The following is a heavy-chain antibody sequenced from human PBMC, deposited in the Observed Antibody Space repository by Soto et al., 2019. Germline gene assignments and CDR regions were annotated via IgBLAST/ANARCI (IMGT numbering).Heavy chain of an antibody. CDR1: GFTFSDYY. CDR3: AREELGANRAEYFQH. D-gene: IGHD1-26*01. J-gene: IGHJ1*01. V-gene: IGHV3-11*06. CDR2: ISSSYT. Sequence: GGSLRLSCAASGFTFSDYYMSWIRQAPGKGLEWVSYISSSYTNYADSVKGRFTISRDNAKNSLYLQMNSLRAEDTAVYYCAREELGANRAEYFQHWGQGTLVTVSS.